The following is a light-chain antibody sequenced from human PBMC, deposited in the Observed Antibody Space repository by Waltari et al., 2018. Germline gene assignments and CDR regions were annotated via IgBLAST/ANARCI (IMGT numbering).Light chain of an antibody. Sequence: VLTQSPGTLSLSQGETATLSCRASQSISKYLVWYQQRPGHAPSLLIYAASTMATGVPDRFSGSGYGTDFTLTISGLEPEDFAVYYCQNHERLPATFGQGTKVEIK. CDR3: QNHERLPAT. V-gene: IGKV3-20*01. CDR2: AAS. CDR1: QSISKY. J-gene: IGKJ1*01.